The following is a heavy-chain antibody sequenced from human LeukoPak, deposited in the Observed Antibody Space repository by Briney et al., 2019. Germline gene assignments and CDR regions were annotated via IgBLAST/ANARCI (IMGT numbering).Heavy chain of an antibody. CDR3: ARVIAFRGYMDV. D-gene: IGHD3-16*02. J-gene: IGHJ6*03. CDR2: INPNSGGT. Sequence: ASVKVSCKASGYTFTGYYMHWVRQAPGQGLEWMGWINPNSGGTNYAQKFQGRVTMTRDTSISTAYMELSRLRSDDTAVYYCARVIAFRGYMDVWGKGTTVTVSS. CDR1: GYTFTGYY. V-gene: IGHV1-2*02.